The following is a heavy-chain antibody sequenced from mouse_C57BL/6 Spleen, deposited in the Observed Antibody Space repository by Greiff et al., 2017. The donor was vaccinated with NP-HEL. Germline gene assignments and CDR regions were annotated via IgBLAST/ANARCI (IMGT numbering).Heavy chain of an antibody. J-gene: IGHJ3*01. CDR3: ARSAPYDYDDAY. D-gene: IGHD2-4*01. CDR1: GYTFTSYW. Sequence: QVQLQQPGAELVMPGASVKLSCKASGYTFTSYWMHWVKQRPGQGLEWIGEIDPSDSYTNYNQKFKGKSTLTVDKSSSTAYMQLSSLTSEDSAVYYCARSAPYDYDDAYWGQGTLVTVSA. CDR2: IDPSDSYT. V-gene: IGHV1-69*01.